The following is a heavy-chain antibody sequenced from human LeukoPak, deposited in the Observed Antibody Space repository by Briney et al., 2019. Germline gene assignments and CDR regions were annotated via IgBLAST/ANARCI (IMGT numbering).Heavy chain of an antibody. D-gene: IGHD6-13*01. V-gene: IGHV3-30*07. CDR3: AKDGYSSSWGHFDY. Sequence: PGRSLRLSCAASGFTFSSYAMHWVRQAPGKGLEWVAVISYDGSNKYYADSVKGRFTISRDNSKNTLYLQMNSLRAEDTAVYYCAKDGYSSSWGHFDYWGQGTLVTVSS. J-gene: IGHJ4*02. CDR1: GFTFSSYA. CDR2: ISYDGSNK.